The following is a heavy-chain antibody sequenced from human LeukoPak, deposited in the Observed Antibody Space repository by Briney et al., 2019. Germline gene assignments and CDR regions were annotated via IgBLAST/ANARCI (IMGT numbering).Heavy chain of an antibody. J-gene: IGHJ4*02. CDR1: GFTFDDYA. D-gene: IGHD3-3*01. V-gene: IGHV3-9*01. CDR3: AKSGYYTVGEFDY. CDR2: ISWNSGSI. Sequence: PGRSLRLSCAASGFTFDDYAMHWVRQAPGKGLEWVSGISWNSGSIGYADSVKGRFTISRGNAKNSLYLQMNSLRAEDTALYYCAKSGYYTVGEFDYWGQGTLVTVSS.